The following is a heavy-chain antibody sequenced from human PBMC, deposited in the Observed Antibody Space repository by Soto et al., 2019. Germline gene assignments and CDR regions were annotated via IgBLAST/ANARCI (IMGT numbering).Heavy chain of an antibody. CDR2: ISSSTSHT. D-gene: IGHD6-13*01. CDR1: GFTFSDYY. J-gene: IGHJ4*02. Sequence: QVQLVESGGGLVKPGGSLRLSCAVSGFTFSDYYMTWIRQAPGKGLEWVSYISSSTSHTNYADSVKGRFTISRDNAKNSLFQQMNSLRDEDTAVYYWARGRGAAADYFDFWGQGNLVNVSS. V-gene: IGHV3-11*05. CDR3: ARGRGAAADYFDF.